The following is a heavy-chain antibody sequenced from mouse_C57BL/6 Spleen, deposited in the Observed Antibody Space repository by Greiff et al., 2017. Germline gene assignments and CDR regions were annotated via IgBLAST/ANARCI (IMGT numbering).Heavy chain of an antibody. D-gene: IGHD2-14*01. J-gene: IGHJ3*01. Sequence: LQQSGAELVRPGASVKMSCKASGYTFTSYYMHWVKQTPRQGLEWIGAIYPGNGDTSYNQKFKGKATLTVDKSSSTAYMQLSRLTSEASAVYFCASGGGTPFAYWGQGTLVTVSA. CDR3: ASGGGTPFAY. V-gene: IGHV1-12*01. CDR2: IYPGNGDT. CDR1: GYTFTSYY.